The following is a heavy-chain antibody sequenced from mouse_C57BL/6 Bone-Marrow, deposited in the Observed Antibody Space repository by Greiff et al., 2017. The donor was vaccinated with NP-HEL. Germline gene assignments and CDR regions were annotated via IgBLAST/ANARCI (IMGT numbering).Heavy chain of an antibody. CDR2: IYPGDGDT. CDR1: GYAFSSYW. V-gene: IGHV1-80*01. D-gene: IGHD1-1*01. Sequence: VQLVESGAELVKPGASVKISCKASGYAFSSYWMNWVKQRPGKGLEWIGQIYPGDGDTNYNGKFKGKATLTADKSSSTAYMQLSSLTSEDSAVYFCATDYYGSSWYFDVWGTGTTVTVSS. CDR3: ATDYYGSSWYFDV. J-gene: IGHJ1*03.